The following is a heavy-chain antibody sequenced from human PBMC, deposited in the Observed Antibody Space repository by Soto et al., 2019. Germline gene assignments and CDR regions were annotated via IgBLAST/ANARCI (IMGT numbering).Heavy chain of an antibody. CDR1: GGSISSGVYY. J-gene: IGHJ6*03. CDR2: IYYSGST. V-gene: IGHV4-31*03. CDR3: ARVGSYYYYYMDV. D-gene: IGHD1-26*01. Sequence: SETLSLTCTVSGGSISSGVYYWSWIRQHPGKGLEWIGYIYYSGSTYYNPSLKSRVTISVDTSKNQFSLKLSSVTAADTAVYYCARVGSYYYYYMDVWGKGTTVTVSS.